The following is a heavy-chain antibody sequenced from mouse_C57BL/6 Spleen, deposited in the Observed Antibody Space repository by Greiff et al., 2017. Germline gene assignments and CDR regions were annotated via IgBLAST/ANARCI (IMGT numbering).Heavy chain of an antibody. Sequence: VQLQQPGAELVKPGASVKLSCKASGYTFTSYWMHWVKQRPGQGLEWIGMIHPNSGSTNYNEKFKSKATLTVDKSSSTAYMQLSSLTSEDSAVYYCARPSGSREYFDVWGTGTTVTVSS. D-gene: IGHD1-1*01. CDR2: IHPNSGST. J-gene: IGHJ1*03. V-gene: IGHV1-64*01. CDR3: ARPSGSREYFDV. CDR1: GYTFTSYW.